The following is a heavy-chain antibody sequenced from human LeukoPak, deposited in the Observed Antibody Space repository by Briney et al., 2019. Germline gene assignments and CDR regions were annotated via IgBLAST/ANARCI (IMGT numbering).Heavy chain of an antibody. CDR1: GFTVSSNY. D-gene: IGHD3-9*01. J-gene: IGHJ4*02. V-gene: IGHV3-66*01. CDR3: ARDGTPGLRYFDWSLDY. Sequence: GGSLRLSCAASGFTVSSNYMSWVRQAPGKGLEWVSVIYSGGSTYYADSVKGRFTISRDNSKNTLYLQMNSLRAEDTAVYYCARDGTPGLRYFDWSLDYWGQGTLVTVSS. CDR2: IYSGGST.